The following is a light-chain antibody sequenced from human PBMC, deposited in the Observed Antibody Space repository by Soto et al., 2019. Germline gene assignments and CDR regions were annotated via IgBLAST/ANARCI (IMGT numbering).Light chain of an antibody. CDR3: QQYKDWPPLT. J-gene: IGKJ4*01. Sequence: EILMTQSPLTLSVPPGEGATLSCRASQNINSNLAWYQQRPGQAPRVLIYGASSRASGIPDRFSGSGSGTDFTLTINRLEPDDFAVYYCQQYKDWPPLTFGGGTRVESK. CDR1: QNINSN. V-gene: IGKV3D-15*01. CDR2: GAS.